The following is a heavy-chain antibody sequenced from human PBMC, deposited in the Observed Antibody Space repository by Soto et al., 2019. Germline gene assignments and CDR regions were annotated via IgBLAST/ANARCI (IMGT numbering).Heavy chain of an antibody. D-gene: IGHD3-22*01. CDR3: ERPMYYSDSDGSSWYFDY. J-gene: IGHJ4*02. CDR2: SYYRRNT. CDR1: GDSISSSTYY. Sequence: PSETLSLTCTVSGDSISSSTYYWSWIRQPPGKGLEWIGNSYYRRNTYSNPTLRGRVTVSADTSKIQFSLKLSTVTATATAVCDPERPMYYSDSDGSSWYFDYWGQGTRGTVSS. V-gene: IGHV4-39*01.